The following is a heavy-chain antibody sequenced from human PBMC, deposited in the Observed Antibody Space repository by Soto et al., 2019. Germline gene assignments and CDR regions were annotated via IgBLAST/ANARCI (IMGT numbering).Heavy chain of an antibody. CDR2: ISSSSSTI. Sequence: HPGGSLRLSCAASGFTFSSYSMNWVRQAPGKGLEWVSYISSSSSTIYYADSVKGRFTISRDNAKNSLYLQMNSLRDEDTAVYYCAREDEWLWHLAFDYWGQGTLVTVSS. CDR3: AREDEWLWHLAFDY. J-gene: IGHJ4*02. V-gene: IGHV3-48*02. CDR1: GFTFSSYS. D-gene: IGHD5-18*01.